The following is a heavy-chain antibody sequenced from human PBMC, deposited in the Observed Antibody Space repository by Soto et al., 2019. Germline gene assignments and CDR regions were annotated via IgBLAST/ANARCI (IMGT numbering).Heavy chain of an antibody. CDR1: GGTFSSYA. CDR3: ARGMVGAADDY. V-gene: IGHV1-69*13. Sequence: SVNVSFKASGGTFSSYAISWVRQAPGQGLEWMGGIIPIFGTANYAQKFQGRVTITADESTSTAYMELSSLRSEDTAVYYCARGMVGAADDYWGQGTLVTVSS. D-gene: IGHD1-26*01. J-gene: IGHJ4*02. CDR2: IIPIFGTA.